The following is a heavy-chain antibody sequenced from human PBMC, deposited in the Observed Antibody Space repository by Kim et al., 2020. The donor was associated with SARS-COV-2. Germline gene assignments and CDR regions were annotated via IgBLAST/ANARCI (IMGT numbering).Heavy chain of an antibody. CDR1: GFTFDIDA. J-gene: IGHJ6*01. D-gene: IGHD3-16*01. Sequence: GGSLRLSCVASGFTFDIDAMTWVRQAPGKGLEWVSVISGGGVNKFYADSVRGRFTISRDNSKNTLFLQMNSLRDEDTALYYCAKVVVMDDYNYYYYYGM. CDR3: AKVVVMDDYNYYYYYGM. V-gene: IGHV3-23*01. CDR2: ISGGGVNK.